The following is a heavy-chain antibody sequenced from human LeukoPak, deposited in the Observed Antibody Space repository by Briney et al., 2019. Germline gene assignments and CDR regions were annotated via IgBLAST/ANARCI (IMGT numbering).Heavy chain of an antibody. CDR1: GFIFSGYC. CDR3: ARSGGWYGPDY. J-gene: IGHJ4*02. Sequence: GGSLRLSCAASGFIFSGYCMSWVRQAPGKGLEWVATINLDGGEKSYVDSVKGRFTISRDNAKNSLYLQMNSLRAEDTAVFYCARSGGWYGPDYWGQGTLVTVS. CDR2: INLDGGEK. D-gene: IGHD6-19*01. V-gene: IGHV3-7*01.